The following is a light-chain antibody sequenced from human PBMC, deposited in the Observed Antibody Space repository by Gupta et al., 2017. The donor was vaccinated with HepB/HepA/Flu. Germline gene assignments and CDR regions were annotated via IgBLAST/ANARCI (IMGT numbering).Light chain of an antibody. CDR3: QQYGGSPRT. CDR2: DAS. V-gene: IGKV3-20*01. CDR1: QSVSNS. J-gene: IGKJ2*01. Sequence: EIVLTQSPGILSLSPGERVTLSCRASQSVSNSLAWYQQKPGQAPRVLIYDASSRATGIPDRFSGSGSGTDFTLTISRLEPEDFAVYHCQQYGGSPRTFGQGTKLE.